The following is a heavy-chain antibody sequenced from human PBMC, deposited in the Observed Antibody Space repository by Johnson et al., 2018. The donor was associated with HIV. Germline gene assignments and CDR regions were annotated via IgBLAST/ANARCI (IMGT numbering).Heavy chain of an antibody. V-gene: IGHV3-30*04. D-gene: IGHD1-7*01. Sequence: QMQLVESGGGVDQPGRSLRLSCAASKFTFNSYTLHWVRQAPGKGLEWVAVISYDGSNTYYADSVKGRFTISRDNSKNTLYLQMNSLRAEDTAVYYCARDRAEVWNFDGFDIWGQGTMVTVSS. CDR2: ISYDGSNT. CDR1: KFTFNSYT. CDR3: ARDRAEVWNFDGFDI. J-gene: IGHJ3*02.